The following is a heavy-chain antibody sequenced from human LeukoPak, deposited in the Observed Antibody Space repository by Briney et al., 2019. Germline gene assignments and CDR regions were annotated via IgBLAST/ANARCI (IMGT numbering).Heavy chain of an antibody. J-gene: IGHJ4*02. D-gene: IGHD6-13*01. CDR1: GFSLSTSGLC. CDR2: IDWDDDK. V-gene: IGHV2-70*11. CDR3: ARIAYSSSFRHFDY. Sequence: SGPALVKPTQTLTLTCTFSGFSLSTSGLCVSWIRQPPGKALEWLARIDWDDDKYYSTSLKTRLTISKDTSKNQVVLTMTNMDPVDTATYYCARIAYSSSFRHFDYWGQGTLVTVSS.